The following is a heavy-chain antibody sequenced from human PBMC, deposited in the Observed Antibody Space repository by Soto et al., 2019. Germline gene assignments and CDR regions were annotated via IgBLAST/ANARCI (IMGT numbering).Heavy chain of an antibody. J-gene: IGHJ6*02. Sequence: QVQLVQSGAXVKKPGSSVKVSCKASGGTFNTYNINWVRQAPGQGLEWMGGILPIFGTTNYAQRFQGRVTITADDSTSTAYMELSSLRSEDTAVYYCARDETGDSYYYYYGMDVWGQGTTVTVTS. V-gene: IGHV1-69*01. CDR3: ARDETGDSYYYYYGMDV. D-gene: IGHD7-27*01. CDR1: GGTFNTYN. CDR2: ILPIFGTT.